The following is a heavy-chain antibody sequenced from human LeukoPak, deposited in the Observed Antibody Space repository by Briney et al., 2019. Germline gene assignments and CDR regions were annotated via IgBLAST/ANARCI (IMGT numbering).Heavy chain of an antibody. CDR2: IYYSGST. CDR3: ARDSLDSSGYFQH. Sequence: PSETLSLTCTVSGGSIRSGDFYWSWIRQPPGKGLEWIGYIYYSGSTNYNPSLKSRVTISVDTSKNQFSLKLSSVTAADTAVYYCARDSLDSSGYFQHWGQGTLVTVSS. D-gene: IGHD3-22*01. J-gene: IGHJ1*01. CDR1: GGSIRSGDFY. V-gene: IGHV4-61*08.